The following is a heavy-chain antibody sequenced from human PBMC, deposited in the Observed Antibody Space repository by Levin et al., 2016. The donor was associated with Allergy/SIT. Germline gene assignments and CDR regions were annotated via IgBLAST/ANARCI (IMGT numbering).Heavy chain of an antibody. CDR3: SRSLAAATGDY. CDR2: ISSSSSYT. D-gene: IGHD2-15*01. V-gene: IGHV3-11*06. J-gene: IGHJ4*02. Sequence: GESLKISCAASGFTFSEYYMSWIRQAPGKGLEWVSYISSSSSYTNYADSVKGRFTISRDNAKKSLYLQMNSLRAEDTAVYYCSRSLAAATGDYWGQGTLVTVSS. CDR1: GFTFSEYY.